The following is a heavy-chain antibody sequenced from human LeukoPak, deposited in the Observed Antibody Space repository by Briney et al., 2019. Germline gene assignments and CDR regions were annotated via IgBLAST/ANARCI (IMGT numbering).Heavy chain of an antibody. Sequence: SETPSLTCAVYVGSFSGYYWSWIRQPPGKGLEWIGEINHSGSTNYNSSLKSRVTISVDTSKNQFSLKLSSVTAADTAVYYCARGYYGSGSHCCHMDVWGKGTTITVS. CDR2: INHSGST. CDR3: ARGYYGSGSHCCHMDV. CDR1: VGSFSGYY. J-gene: IGHJ6*03. V-gene: IGHV4-34*01. D-gene: IGHD3-10*01.